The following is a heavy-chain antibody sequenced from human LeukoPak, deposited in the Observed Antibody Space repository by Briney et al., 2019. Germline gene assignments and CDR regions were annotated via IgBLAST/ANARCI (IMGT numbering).Heavy chain of an antibody. CDR2: INHSGST. V-gene: IGHV4-34*01. Sequence: PSETLSLTCAVYGESFSGYYWSWIRQPPGKGLEWIGEINHSGSTNYNPSLKSRVTISVDTSKKQFSLKLSSVTAADTAVYYCARPLRYCSGDSCYRDWFDPWGQGSLVTVSS. CDR3: ARPLRYCSGDSCYRDWFDP. J-gene: IGHJ5*02. D-gene: IGHD2-15*01. CDR1: GESFSGYY.